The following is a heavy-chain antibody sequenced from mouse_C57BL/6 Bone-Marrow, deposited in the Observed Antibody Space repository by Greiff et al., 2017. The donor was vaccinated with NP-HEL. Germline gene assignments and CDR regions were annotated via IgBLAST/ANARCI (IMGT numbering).Heavy chain of an antibody. D-gene: IGHD1-1*01. CDR3: ARYYYGGGYFDY. Sequence: QVQLQQPGAELVKPGASVKLSCKASGYTFTNYWMHWVKQRPGRGLEWIGRIDPNGGGTKYNEKFKSQATLTVDKPSSTAYMRLSRLTSEESSGYYRARYYYGGGYFDYWGQGTTLTVSS. CDR2: IDPNGGGT. J-gene: IGHJ2*01. V-gene: IGHV1-72*01. CDR1: GYTFTNYW.